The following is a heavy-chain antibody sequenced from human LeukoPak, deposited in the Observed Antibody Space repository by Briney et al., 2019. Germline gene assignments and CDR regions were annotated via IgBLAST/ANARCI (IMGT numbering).Heavy chain of an antibody. V-gene: IGHV4-4*07. J-gene: IGHJ4*02. D-gene: IGHD6-13*01. CDR1: GASISDNY. CDR2: TDTSGDT. Sequence: SETLSLTCTVSGASISDNYWSWSRQPAGKALEWIGRTDTSGDTNYNPSLKSRVRVSVDTSKNQFSLNMRYVTAADTAVYYCTIGATSGSLAHWGPGILVTVSS. CDR3: TIGATSGSLAH.